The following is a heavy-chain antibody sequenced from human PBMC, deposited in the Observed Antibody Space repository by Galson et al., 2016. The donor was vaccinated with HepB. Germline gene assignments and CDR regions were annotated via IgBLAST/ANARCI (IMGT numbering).Heavy chain of an antibody. CDR1: GYTFKNYA. Sequence: SVKVSCKASGYTFKNYAVHWVRQAPGQGLEWMGWINAGNGNTKYSQKFQGTVAFTRDASASTAYMELSSLSSQDTAEYYCARSYTYGPFYGLDVWGQGTTVTV. CDR2: INAGNGNT. D-gene: IGHD5-18*01. CDR3: ARSYTYGPFYGLDV. V-gene: IGHV1-3*01. J-gene: IGHJ6*02.